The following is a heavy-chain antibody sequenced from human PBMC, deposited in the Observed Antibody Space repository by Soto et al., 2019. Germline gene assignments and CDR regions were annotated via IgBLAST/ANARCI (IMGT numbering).Heavy chain of an antibody. D-gene: IGHD3-10*01. CDR2: LDGAGGST. V-gene: IGHV3-23*01. J-gene: IGHJ6*02. CDR3: TAPRDEYGSGVSWFTYGMDI. Sequence: GGSLRLSCLASGFTFSDYAMTWVRHVPGRGLEWVASLDGAGGSTYYADSVRGRFTISRDNSQNTLFLQMKRLTVDDTAIYYCTAPRDEYGSGVSWFTYGMDIWGQGTTVTVSS. CDR1: GFTFSDYA.